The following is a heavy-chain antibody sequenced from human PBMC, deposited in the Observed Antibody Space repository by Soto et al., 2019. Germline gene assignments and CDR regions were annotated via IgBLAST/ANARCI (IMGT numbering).Heavy chain of an antibody. CDR2: IYPGDSDT. V-gene: IGHV5-51*01. CDR3: ARSIVPKVTRLIDT. J-gene: IGHJ5*01. Sequence: GASLKISCQGSGYSFTSYWIGWVRQMPGKGLEWMGIIYPGDSDTRYSPSFQGQVTISADKSISTAYLQWSSLKASDTAVYYCARSIVPKVTRLIDTWGQGTLVTVSS. CDR1: GYSFTSYW. D-gene: IGHD3-16*02.